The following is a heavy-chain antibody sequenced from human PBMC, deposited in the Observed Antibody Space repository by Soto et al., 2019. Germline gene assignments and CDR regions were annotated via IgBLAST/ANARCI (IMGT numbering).Heavy chain of an antibody. Sequence: GGSLRLSCAASGFTFSSYAMSWVRQAPGKGLEWVSAISGSGGSTYYADSVKGRFTISRDNSKNTLYLQMNSLRAEDTAVYYCAKDLRLAPYYYDSSGYQGAFDIWGQGTMVTVSS. CDR2: ISGSGGST. J-gene: IGHJ3*02. CDR1: GFTFSSYA. CDR3: AKDLRLAPYYYDSSGYQGAFDI. D-gene: IGHD3-22*01. V-gene: IGHV3-23*01.